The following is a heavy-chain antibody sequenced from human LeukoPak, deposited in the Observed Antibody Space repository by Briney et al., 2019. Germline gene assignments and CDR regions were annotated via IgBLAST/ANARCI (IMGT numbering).Heavy chain of an antibody. V-gene: IGHV3-9*01. CDR3: AKDIGRKDWFGGEYYGMDV. CDR1: GFTFDDYA. CDR2: ISWNSGSI. D-gene: IGHD3-16*01. J-gene: IGHJ6*02. Sequence: GGSLRLSCAASGFTFDDYAMHWVRQAPGKGLEWVSGISWNSGSIGYADSVKGRFTISRDNAKNSLYLQMNSLRAEDTALYYCAKDIGRKDWFGGEYYGMDVWGQGTTVTVSS.